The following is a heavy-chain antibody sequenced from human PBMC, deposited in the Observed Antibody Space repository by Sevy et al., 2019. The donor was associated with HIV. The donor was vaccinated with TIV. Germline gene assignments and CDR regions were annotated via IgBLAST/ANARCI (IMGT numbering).Heavy chain of an antibody. Sequence: ASVKVSCKASGYTFTSYGISWVRQAPGQGLEWMGWISAYNGNTNYAQKLQGRVTMTTDTSTSTAYMELRSLRSDDTAVYYCARDLLAARPEVAIGDYWGQGTLVTVSS. D-gene: IGHD6-6*01. V-gene: IGHV1-18*01. CDR1: GYTFTSYG. J-gene: IGHJ4*02. CDR2: ISAYNGNT. CDR3: ARDLLAARPEVAIGDY.